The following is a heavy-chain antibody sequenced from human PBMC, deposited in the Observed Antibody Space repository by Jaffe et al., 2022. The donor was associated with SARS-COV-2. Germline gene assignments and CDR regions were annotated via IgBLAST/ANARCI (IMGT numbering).Heavy chain of an antibody. D-gene: IGHD1-26*01. V-gene: IGHV3-15*01. CDR3: TTEGSGSYGNDDAFDI. Sequence: EVQLVESGGGLVKPGGSLRLSCAASGFTFRNAWMSWVRQAPGKGLEWVGRIKSKTGGGTTDYAAPVKGRFTISRDDSKNTLYLQMNSLKTEDTAVYYCTTEGSGSYGNDDAFDIWGQGTMVTVSS. CDR2: IKSKTGGGTT. J-gene: IGHJ3*02. CDR1: GFTFRNAW.